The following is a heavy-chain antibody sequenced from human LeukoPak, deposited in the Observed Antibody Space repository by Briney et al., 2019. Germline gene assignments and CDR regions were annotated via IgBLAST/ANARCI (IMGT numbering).Heavy chain of an antibody. V-gene: IGHV4-30-2*01. D-gene: IGHD6-19*01. J-gene: IGHJ4*02. CDR2: MYHSGNT. Sequence: SETLSLTCTVSGGSISISNYYWSWIRQPPGKGLEWIGHMYHSGNTYYNPSLKSRVNISVDRSKNQFSLKLSSVTAADTAVYYCARVLIAVAVFDYWGQGTLVTVSS. CDR3: ARVLIAVAVFDY. CDR1: GGSISISNYY.